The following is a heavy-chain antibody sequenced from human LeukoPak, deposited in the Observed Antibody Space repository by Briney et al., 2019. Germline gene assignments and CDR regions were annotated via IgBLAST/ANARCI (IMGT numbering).Heavy chain of an antibody. D-gene: IGHD2-15*01. J-gene: IGHJ6*02. CDR3: TRRYCSGDSCYGDYYYGMDV. CDR1: GFTFSGST. CDR2: IRSKVNSYAT. Sequence: GGSLRLSCAASGFTFSGSTMHWVRQASGKGLEWVGRIRSKVNSYATVYAASVQGRFTISRDDSKNTAYLQMNSLKTEDTAVYYCTRRYCSGDSCYGDYYYGMDVWGQGTTVTVS. V-gene: IGHV3-73*01.